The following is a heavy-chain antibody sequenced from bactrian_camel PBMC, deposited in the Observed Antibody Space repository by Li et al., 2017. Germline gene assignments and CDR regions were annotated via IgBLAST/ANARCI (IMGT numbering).Heavy chain of an antibody. D-gene: IGHD5*01. CDR2: INSVGDTT. Sequence: VQLVESGGGLVQPGGSLRLSCAASGFTFSSYFMSWVRQAPGKGLEWVSGINSVGDTTYYADSVKGRFTASRDNAQNTVYLQMNSLKTDDAAVYYCATQTTGWAFRYWGRGTQVTVS. V-gene: IGHV3S40*01. CDR1: GFTFSSYF. CDR3: ATQTTGWAFRY. J-gene: IGHJ6*01.